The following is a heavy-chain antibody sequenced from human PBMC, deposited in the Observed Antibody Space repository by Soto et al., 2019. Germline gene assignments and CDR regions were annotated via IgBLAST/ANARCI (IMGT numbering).Heavy chain of an antibody. D-gene: IGHD3-22*01. CDR3: ARTDYYYDVSGYAPDAFDI. CDR2: IYYSGST. J-gene: IGHJ3*02. V-gene: IGHV4-59*01. CDR1: GGSISSYY. Sequence: SETLSLTCTVSGGSISSYYWSWIRQPPGKGLEWIGYIYYSGSTNYNPYLKSRVTISVDTSKNQFSLRLSSVTAADTAVYYCARTDYYYDVSGYAPDAFDIWGQGTMVTVS.